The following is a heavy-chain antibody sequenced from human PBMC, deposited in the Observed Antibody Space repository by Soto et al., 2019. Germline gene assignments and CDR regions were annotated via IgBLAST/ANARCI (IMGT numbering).Heavy chain of an antibody. CDR1: GFTLSDYY. CDR3: ARYYDFSTGYFDY. CDR2: ISSSSSYT. J-gene: IGHJ4*02. D-gene: IGHD3-3*01. V-gene: IGHV3-11*06. Sequence: PGGSLRLSCAASGFTLSDYYMSWIRQAPGKGLEWVSYISSSSSYTNYADSVKGRFTISRDNAKNSLYLQMNSLRAEDTAVYYCARYYDFSTGYFDYWGQGTLVTVSS.